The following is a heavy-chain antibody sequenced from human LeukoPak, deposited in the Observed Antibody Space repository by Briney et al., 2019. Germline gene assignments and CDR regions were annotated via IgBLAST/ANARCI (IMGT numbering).Heavy chain of an antibody. D-gene: IGHD4/OR15-4a*01. Sequence: PGESLKISCKGSGYSFTTYWIGWVRQMPGKGLEWMGIIYPSDSDTRYSPSFQGQVTISVDKSINTAYLQWRSLKASDTAMYYCARHVGLTPGGAGYWGQGTLVTVSS. CDR1: GYSFTTYW. CDR2: IYPSDSDT. J-gene: IGHJ4*02. V-gene: IGHV5-51*01. CDR3: ARHVGLTPGGAGY.